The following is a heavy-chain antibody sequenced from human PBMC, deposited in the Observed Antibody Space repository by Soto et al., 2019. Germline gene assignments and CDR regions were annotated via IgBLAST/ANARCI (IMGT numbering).Heavy chain of an antibody. CDR3: AREWRYSYGDRAFDI. V-gene: IGHV1-46*01. J-gene: IGHJ3*02. Sequence: ASVKVSCKASGYAFTSYYMHWVRQAPGQGLEWMGIINPSGGSTSYTQKFQGRVTMTRDTSTSTVYMELSSLRSEDTAVYYCAREWRYSYGDRAFDIWGQGTMVTVSS. D-gene: IGHD5-18*01. CDR2: INPSGGST. CDR1: GYAFTSYY.